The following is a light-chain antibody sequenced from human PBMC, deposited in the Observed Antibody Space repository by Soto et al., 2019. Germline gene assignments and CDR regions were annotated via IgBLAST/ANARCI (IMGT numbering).Light chain of an antibody. CDR3: QQSYSTPPT. CDR2: AAS. V-gene: IGKV1-39*01. J-gene: IGKJ1*01. Sequence: DIQMTQSPSSLSASVGDRVTITCRASQSISSYLNWYQQKPGKAPKLLIYAASSLQSGVPSRFSGSGSGTDFPLTISSLQPEDFANYYCQQSYSTPPTFGQGTKVEIK. CDR1: QSISSY.